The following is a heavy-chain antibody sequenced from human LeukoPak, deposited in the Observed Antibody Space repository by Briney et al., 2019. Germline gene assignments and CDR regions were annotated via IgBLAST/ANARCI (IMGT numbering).Heavy chain of an antibody. V-gene: IGHV1-18*01. CDR2: ISAYNGNT. J-gene: IGHJ6*03. CDR3: ARDYYGSGSYYITQYYYYYMDV. Sequence: ASVKVSCKASGYTFTSYGMSWVRQAPGQGLEWMGWISAYNGNTNYAQKLQGRVTMTTDTSTSTAYMELRSLRSDDTAVYYCARDYYGSGSYYITQYYYYYMDVWGKGTTVTISS. CDR1: GYTFTSYG. D-gene: IGHD3-10*01.